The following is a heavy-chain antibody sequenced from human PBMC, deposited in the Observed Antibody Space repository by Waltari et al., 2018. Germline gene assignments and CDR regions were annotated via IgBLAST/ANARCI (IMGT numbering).Heavy chain of an antibody. CDR1: GGSIRSSHW. D-gene: IGHD5-12*01. Sequence: QVQLQESGPGLVKPSGTLSLTCAVSGGSIRSSHWWRWVRPPPGKGLEWIGEIYHSGSTNYNPSLKSRVTISVDKSKNQFSLKLSSVTAADTAVYYCARSPVIWSGYDRFDYWGQGTLVTVSS. CDR3: ARSPVIWSGYDRFDY. V-gene: IGHV4-4*02. J-gene: IGHJ4*02. CDR2: IYHSGST.